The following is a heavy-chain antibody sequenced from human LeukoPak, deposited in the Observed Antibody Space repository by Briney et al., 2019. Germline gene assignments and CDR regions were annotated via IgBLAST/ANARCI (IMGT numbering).Heavy chain of an antibody. CDR3: AKVRVAQQWLSYFDY. J-gene: IGHJ4*02. Sequence: PGGSLRLSCAASGFTFSSYAMSWVRQAPGKGLEWVSAISGSGGSTYYADSVKGRFTISRDNSKNTLYLQMNSLRAEDTAVYYCAKVRVAQQWLSYFDYWGQGTLVTVSS. CDR1: GFTFSSYA. D-gene: IGHD6-19*01. CDR2: ISGSGGST. V-gene: IGHV3-23*01.